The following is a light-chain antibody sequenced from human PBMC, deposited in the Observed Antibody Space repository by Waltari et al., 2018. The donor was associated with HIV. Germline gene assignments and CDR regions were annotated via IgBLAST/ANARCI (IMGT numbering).Light chain of an antibody. CDR3: SSYATGNTYV. CDR2: EVT. J-gene: IGLJ1*01. CDR1: NSDIGKYNL. Sequence: QSALTQPASVSGSPGQSITISCTGTNSDIGKYNLVSWYQQHPGKVHKVLIFEVTTRPSGISHRFSGSKSDNTASLTISGLQAEDEADYYCSSYATGNTYVFGTGTSVTVL. V-gene: IGLV2-23*02.